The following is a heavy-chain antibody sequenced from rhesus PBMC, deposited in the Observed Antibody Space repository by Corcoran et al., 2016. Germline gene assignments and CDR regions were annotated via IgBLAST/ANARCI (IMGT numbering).Heavy chain of an antibody. J-gene: IGHJ4*01. CDR1: GYSISSVSY. V-gene: IGHV4-99*01. D-gene: IGHD3-16*01. Sequence: QVQLQESGPGLVKPSETLSLPFAVSGYSISSVSYWGWIRQPPGKGPEYIGYISGSSGSTYYNPSLKSRVTISKDTSKNQFSLKLSSVTAADTAVYYCARRGYYSGSYSGYWGQGVLVTVSS. CDR3: ARRGYYSGSYSGY. CDR2: ISGSSGST.